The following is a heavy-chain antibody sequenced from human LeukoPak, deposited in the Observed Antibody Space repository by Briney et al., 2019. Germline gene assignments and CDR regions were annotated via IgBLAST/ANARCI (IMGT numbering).Heavy chain of an antibody. Sequence: GGSLRLSCAASGFTFSSYAMSWVRQAPGKGREWVSHISGSGGSTYYADSVKGRFTISRDNSKNTLYLQMNSLRAEDTAVYYCAKELSGSGWYPYFDYWGQGTLVTVSS. CDR3: AKELSGSGWYPYFDY. D-gene: IGHD6-19*01. J-gene: IGHJ4*02. V-gene: IGHV3-23*01. CDR2: ISGSGGST. CDR1: GFTFSSYA.